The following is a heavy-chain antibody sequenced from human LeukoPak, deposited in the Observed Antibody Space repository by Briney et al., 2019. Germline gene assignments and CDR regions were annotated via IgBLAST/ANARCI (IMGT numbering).Heavy chain of an antibody. Sequence: ASVKVSCKASGYTFTSYGISWVRQAPGQGLEWMGWISAYNGNTNYAQKLQGRVTMTTDTSTSTAYMELRSLRSDDTAVYYCARRYYGSGRNWFDPWGQGTLVTVSS. CDR3: ARRYYGSGRNWFDP. CDR2: ISAYNGNT. D-gene: IGHD3-10*01. V-gene: IGHV1-18*04. J-gene: IGHJ5*02. CDR1: GYTFTSYG.